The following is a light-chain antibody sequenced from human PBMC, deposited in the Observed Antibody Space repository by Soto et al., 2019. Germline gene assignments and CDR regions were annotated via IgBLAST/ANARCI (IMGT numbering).Light chain of an antibody. J-gene: IGLJ1*01. V-gene: IGLV2-11*01. CDR1: SSDVGAYNY. CDR3: CSYAGTYSYV. CDR2: DVS. Sequence: QSVLTQPPAVSAAPGQSVTISCTGTSSDVGAYNYVSWYQHHPGKAPKYMIYDVSKRPSGVPDRFSGSKSGNTASLTISGLQAEDEADYYCCSYAGTYSYVFGTGTKLTVL.